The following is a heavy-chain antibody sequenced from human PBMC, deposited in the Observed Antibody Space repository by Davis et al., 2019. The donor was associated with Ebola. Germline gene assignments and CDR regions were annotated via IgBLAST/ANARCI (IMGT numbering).Heavy chain of an antibody. Sequence: SQTLSLTCAVYGGSFSGYYWSWIRQPPGKGLEWIGEINHSGSTNYNPSLKSRVTISVDTSKNQFSLKLSSVTAADTAVYYCARRQRVGDYYYYYGMDVWGQGTTVTVSS. J-gene: IGHJ6*02. V-gene: IGHV4-34*01. CDR2: INHSGST. D-gene: IGHD2-21*02. CDR1: GGSFSGYY. CDR3: ARRQRVGDYYYYYGMDV.